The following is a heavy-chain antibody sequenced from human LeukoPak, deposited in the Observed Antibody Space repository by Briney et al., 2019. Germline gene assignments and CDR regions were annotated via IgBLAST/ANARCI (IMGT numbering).Heavy chain of an antibody. CDR3: ARESIAVAGAPFDY. D-gene: IGHD6-19*01. J-gene: IGHJ4*02. Sequence: GGSLRLSCAASGFTFSSYKMNWVRQAPGKGLEWVSYISSGSTIYDADSVKGRFTISRDNAKNSLYLQMNSLRAEDTAVYYCARESIAVAGAPFDYWGQGTLDTVSS. CDR2: ISSGSTI. CDR1: GFTFSSYK. V-gene: IGHV3-48*03.